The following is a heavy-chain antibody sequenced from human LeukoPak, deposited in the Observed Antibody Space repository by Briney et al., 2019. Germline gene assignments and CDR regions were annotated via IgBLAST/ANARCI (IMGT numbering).Heavy chain of an antibody. D-gene: IGHD6-13*01. CDR2: IRYDGINE. Sequence: GRSLRLSCAASGFTFSSSGMHWVRQAPGQGLEWVAVIRYDGINEYYADSVKGRFAISRDNSKNTLYLRMNSLRAEDTAVYYCARDKGSSWGEKYYFDYWGQGTLVTVSS. CDR3: ARDKGSSWGEKYYFDY. CDR1: GFTFSSSG. J-gene: IGHJ4*02. V-gene: IGHV3-33*01.